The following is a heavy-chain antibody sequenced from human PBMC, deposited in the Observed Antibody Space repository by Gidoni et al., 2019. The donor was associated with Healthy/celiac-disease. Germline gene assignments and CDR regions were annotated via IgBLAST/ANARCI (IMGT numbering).Heavy chain of an antibody. D-gene: IGHD6-19*01. Sequence: QVQLVESGGGVVQPGRSLRLSCAASGCTFSSYAMHWVRQDPGKGLEWVAVISYDGSNKYYADSVKGRFTISRDNSKNTLYLQMNSLRAEDTAVYYCARSVAGTFGDYWGQGTLVTVSS. CDR2: ISYDGSNK. J-gene: IGHJ4*02. V-gene: IGHV3-30-3*01. CDR1: GCTFSSYA. CDR3: ARSVAGTFGDY.